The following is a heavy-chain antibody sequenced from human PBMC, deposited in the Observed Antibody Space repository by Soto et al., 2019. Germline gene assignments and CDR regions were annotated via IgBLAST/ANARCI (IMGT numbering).Heavy chain of an antibody. V-gene: IGHV3-30*18. CDR3: AKSTRDYGMDV. D-gene: IGHD2-2*01. CDR1: GFTFSSYG. Sequence: GGSLRLSCAASGFTFSSYGMHWVRQAPGKGLEWVAVISYDGSNKYYADSVKGRFTISRDNSKNTLYLQMNSLRAEDTAVYYCAKSTRDYGMDVWGQGTTVTV. CDR2: ISYDGSNK. J-gene: IGHJ6*02.